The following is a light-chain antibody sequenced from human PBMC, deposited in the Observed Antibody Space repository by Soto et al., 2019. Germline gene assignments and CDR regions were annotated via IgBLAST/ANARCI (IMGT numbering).Light chain of an antibody. J-gene: IGLJ2*01. Sequence: QSVLTQPTSVSGAPGQRVTISCTGSSSNIGAGYDVHWYQQLPGTAPKLLIYGNSNRPSGVPDRFSGSKSGTSASLAITGLQADDEADYFCQSYDSSLSGFHVVFGGGTKLTVL. CDR3: QSYDSSLSGFHVV. CDR1: SSNIGAGYD. CDR2: GNS. V-gene: IGLV1-40*01.